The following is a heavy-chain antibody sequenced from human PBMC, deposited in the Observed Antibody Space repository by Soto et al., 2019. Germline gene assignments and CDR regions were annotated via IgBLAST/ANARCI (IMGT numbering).Heavy chain of an antibody. D-gene: IGHD6-13*01. CDR1: GGTFSSYT. CDR2: IIAILDIT. CDR3: ARDTYSSSWYYYYGMDV. V-gene: IGHV1-69*04. Sequence: ASVKVSCKASGGTFSSYTISWVRQAPGQGLEWMGRIIAILDITNYAQKFQGRITITADKSTSTAYMELRSLRSDDTAVYYCARDTYSSSWYYYYGMDVWGQGTTVTVSS. J-gene: IGHJ6*02.